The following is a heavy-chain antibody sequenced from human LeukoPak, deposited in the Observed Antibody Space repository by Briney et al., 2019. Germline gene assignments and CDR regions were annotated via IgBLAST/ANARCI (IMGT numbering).Heavy chain of an antibody. CDR2: IYYSGST. Sequence: PSETLSLTCTVSGGSISSHYWSWIRQPPGKGLEWIGYIYYSGSTNYNPSLKSRVTISVDTSKNQFSLKLSSVTAADTAAYYCARGMRLSRYQYDYWGQGTLVTVSS. D-gene: IGHD3-16*02. V-gene: IGHV4-59*11. J-gene: IGHJ4*02. CDR1: GGSISSHY. CDR3: ARGMRLSRYQYDY.